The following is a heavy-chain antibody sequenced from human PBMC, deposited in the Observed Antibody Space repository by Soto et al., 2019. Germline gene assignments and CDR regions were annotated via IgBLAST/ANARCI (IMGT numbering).Heavy chain of an antibody. CDR1: GDSVSSNSAA. J-gene: IGHJ4*02. D-gene: IGHD3-22*01. Sequence: SQTLSLTCDISGDSVSSNSAAWNWIRQSPSRGLEWLGRTSYRSKWYNDYAVSVKSRITINPDTSKNQFSLQLNSVTPEDTALYYCASSDRIGFGFDYWGQRTLVTVPS. CDR2: TSYRSKWYN. V-gene: IGHV6-1*01. CDR3: ASSDRIGFGFDY.